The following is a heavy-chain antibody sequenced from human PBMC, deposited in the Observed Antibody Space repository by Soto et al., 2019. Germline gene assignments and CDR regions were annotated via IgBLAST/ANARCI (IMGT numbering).Heavy chain of an antibody. CDR2: IWYDGSNK. J-gene: IGHJ6*02. Sequence: GGSLRLSCAASGFTFSSYGMHWVRQAPGKGLEWVAVIWYDGSNKYYADSVKGRFTISRDNSKNTLYLQMNSLRAEDTAVYYCARAGICDFCYYYGMDVWGQGTTVTVSS. V-gene: IGHV3-33*01. CDR3: ARAGICDFCYYYGMDV. D-gene: IGHD3-3*01. CDR1: GFTFSSYG.